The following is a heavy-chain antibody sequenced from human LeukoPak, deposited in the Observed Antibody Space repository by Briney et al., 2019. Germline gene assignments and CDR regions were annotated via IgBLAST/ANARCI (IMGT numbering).Heavy chain of an antibody. CDR1: GFTFRSYW. CDR2: IKQDGSEK. CDR3: ARNKFDDYYFDY. J-gene: IGHJ4*02. D-gene: IGHD3-9*01. V-gene: IGHV3-7*01. Sequence: GGSLRLSCAASGFTFRSYWMSWVRQVPGKGLEWVANIKQDGSEKYYVDSVKGRFTISRDNAKNSLYLQMSSLRAEDTAVYYCARNKFDDYYFDYWGQGALVTVSS.